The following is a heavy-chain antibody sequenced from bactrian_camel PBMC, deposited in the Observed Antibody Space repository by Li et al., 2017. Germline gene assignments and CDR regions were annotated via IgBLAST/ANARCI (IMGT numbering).Heavy chain of an antibody. D-gene: IGHD2*01. Sequence: HVQLVESGGGSVEAGGSLRLSCTPDGYYYCMGWFRQSPGKEREAVVSITADNRATYADSVKGRFTISQDNDKKNLFLQMNSLKPEDTAMYYCAAGDVRGRGRCMDEFTYWGRGPRSPSP. J-gene: IGHJ4*01. CDR2: ITADNRA. CDR1: GYYYC. V-gene: IGHV3S53*01.